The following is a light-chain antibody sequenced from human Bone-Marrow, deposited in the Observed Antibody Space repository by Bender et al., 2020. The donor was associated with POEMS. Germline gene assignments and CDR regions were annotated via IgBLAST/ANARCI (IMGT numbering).Light chain of an antibody. J-gene: IGLJ3*02. Sequence: QSALTQPASVSGSPGQSITISCTGTSSDVGGYNYVSWYQQHPGKAPKLMIYAVINRPSGVSNRFSGSKSGNTASLTISGLQAEDEVDYYCSSYTSSSRSYTSSSTPWVFGGGTKVTVL. CDR2: AVI. V-gene: IGLV2-14*01. CDR3: SSYTSSSRSYTSSSTPWV. CDR1: SSDVGGYNY.